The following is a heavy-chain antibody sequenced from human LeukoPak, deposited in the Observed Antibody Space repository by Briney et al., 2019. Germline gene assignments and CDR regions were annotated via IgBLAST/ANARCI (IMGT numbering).Heavy chain of an antibody. CDR1: GFTFSSYS. CDR2: ISTGTSYI. V-gene: IGHV3-21*06. Sequence: PGGSLRLSCAASGFTFSSYSMNWVRQAPGKGLEWVSSISTGTSYIYYAGSVKGRFTISRDNAKNSLYLQMNSLRAEDTAVYYCAREGTITLVRGAYYYGMDVWGQGTTVTVSS. D-gene: IGHD3-10*01. CDR3: AREGTITLVRGAYYYGMDV. J-gene: IGHJ6*02.